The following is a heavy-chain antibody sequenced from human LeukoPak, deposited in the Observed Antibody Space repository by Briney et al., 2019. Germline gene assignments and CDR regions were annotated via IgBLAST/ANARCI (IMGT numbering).Heavy chain of an antibody. J-gene: IGHJ6*02. D-gene: IGHD6-13*01. V-gene: IGHV3-23*01. CDR3: AKVGAAGTNDYYGMDV. Sequence: GGSLRLSCAASGFTFSSYAMSWVRQAPGRGLEWVSAISGSGGSTYYADSVKGRFTITRDNSKNTLYLQMNSLRAEDTAVYYCAKVGAAGTNDYYGMDVWGRGTTVTVSS. CDR2: ISGSGGST. CDR1: GFTFSSYA.